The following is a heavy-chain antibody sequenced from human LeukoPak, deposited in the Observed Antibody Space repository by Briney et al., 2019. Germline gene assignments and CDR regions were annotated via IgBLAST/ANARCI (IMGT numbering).Heavy chain of an antibody. Sequence: TSETLSLTCTVSGGSISSYYWSWIRQPPGKGLEWIGYIYYSGSTNYNPSLKSRVTISVDTSKNQFSLKLSSVTAADTAVYYCASSEAGYSSGWYNSFDYYGMDVWGQGTTVTVSS. J-gene: IGHJ6*02. CDR2: IYYSGST. CDR1: GGSISSYY. CDR3: ASSEAGYSSGWYNSFDYYGMDV. V-gene: IGHV4-59*01. D-gene: IGHD6-19*01.